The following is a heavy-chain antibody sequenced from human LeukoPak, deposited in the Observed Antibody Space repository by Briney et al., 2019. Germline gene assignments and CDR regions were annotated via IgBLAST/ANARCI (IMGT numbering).Heavy chain of an antibody. D-gene: IGHD1-7*01. J-gene: IGHJ4*02. CDR3: ARDSITGATGFDY. CDR1: GFTFSSYW. CDR2: IKQDGSEK. V-gene: IGHV3-7*01. Sequence: GGSLRLSCAASGFTFSSYWMSWVRQAPGKGLEWVANIKQDGSEKYYVDSVKGRFTISRDNAKNSLYLQMNSLRAEDTAVYYCARDSITGATGFDYWGQGTLVTVSS.